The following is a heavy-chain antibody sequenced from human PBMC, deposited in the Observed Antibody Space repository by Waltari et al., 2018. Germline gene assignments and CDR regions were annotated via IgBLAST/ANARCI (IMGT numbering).Heavy chain of an antibody. CDR2: INPNSGGT. Sequence: QVQLVQSGAEVKKPGASVKVSCKASGYTFTGYYMHWVRQAPGQGLEWMGRINPNSGGTNYAQKFQGRVTMTRDTSISTAYMELSRLRSDDTAVYYCARDVEFGRIEDIVVVPAAKSYYYYYYMDVWGKGTTVTVSS. D-gene: IGHD2-2*01. CDR1: GYTFTGYY. CDR3: ARDVEFGRIEDIVVVPAAKSYYYYYYMDV. V-gene: IGHV1-2*06. J-gene: IGHJ6*03.